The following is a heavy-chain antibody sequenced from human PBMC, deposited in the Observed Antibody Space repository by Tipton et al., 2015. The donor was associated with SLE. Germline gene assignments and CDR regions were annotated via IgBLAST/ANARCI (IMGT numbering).Heavy chain of an antibody. Sequence: TLSLTCVVSGYSISSGYYWGWIRQPPGKGLEWIGNIYHSGSTYYNPSLKSRVTISVDTSRNQFSLRLSSVTAADTAVYYCASAGAGGYYYYMDVWGKGTTVTVSS. CDR2: IYHSGST. CDR3: ASAGAGGYYYYMDV. CDR1: GYSISSGYY. D-gene: IGHD3-10*01. J-gene: IGHJ6*03. V-gene: IGHV4-38-2*01.